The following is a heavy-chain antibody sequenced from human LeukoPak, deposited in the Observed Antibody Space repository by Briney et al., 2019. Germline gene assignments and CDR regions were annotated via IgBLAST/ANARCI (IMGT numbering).Heavy chain of an antibody. CDR1: GFTFSSYE. D-gene: IGHD1-26*01. CDR3: ARVHGESYARSFDI. V-gene: IGHV3-48*03. CDR2: ISSSGSTI. J-gene: IGHJ3*02. Sequence: PGGSLRLSCAASGFTFSSYEMNRVRQAPGKGLEWVSYISSSGSTIYYADSVKGRFTISRDNAKDSLYLQMNSLRAEDTAVYYCARVHGESYARSFDIWGQGTMVTVSS.